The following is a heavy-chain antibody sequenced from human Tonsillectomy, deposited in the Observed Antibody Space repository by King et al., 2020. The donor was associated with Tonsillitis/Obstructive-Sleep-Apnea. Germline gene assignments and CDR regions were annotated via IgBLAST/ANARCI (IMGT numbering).Heavy chain of an antibody. V-gene: IGHV3-7*04. J-gene: IGHJ6*03. CDR2: IKQDGSDK. Sequence: EVQLVESGGGLVQPGGSLRLSCVASGFTFRSYWMSWVRQAPGKGLEWVANIKQDGSDKNYVDSVKGRFTISRDNAKNSLFLQMNSLRVEDTAVYYCARYNWNDGLYYFYYLDVWGKGTTVTVSS. CDR1: GFTFRSYW. CDR3: ARYNWNDGLYYFYYLDV. D-gene: IGHD1-1*01.